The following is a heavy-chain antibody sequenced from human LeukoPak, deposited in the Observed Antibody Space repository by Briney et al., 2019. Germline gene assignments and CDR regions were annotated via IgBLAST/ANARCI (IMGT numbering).Heavy chain of an antibody. Sequence: GGSLRLSCAASGFTFDDYAMHWVRQAPGKGLEWVSGISWNSGSIGYADSVKGRFTISRDNAKNSLYLQMNSLRAEDTALYYCAKEKSYYYYMDVWGKGTTVTISS. J-gene: IGHJ6*03. V-gene: IGHV3-9*01. CDR1: GFTFDDYA. CDR2: ISWNSGSI. CDR3: AKEKSYYYYMDV.